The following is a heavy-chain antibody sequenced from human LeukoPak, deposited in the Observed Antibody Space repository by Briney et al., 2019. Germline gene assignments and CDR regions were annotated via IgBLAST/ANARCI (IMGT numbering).Heavy chain of an antibody. CDR1: GFTFSSFG. D-gene: IGHD2-2*01. V-gene: IGHV3-30*03. CDR2: ISYVGSTK. J-gene: IGHJ6*02. Sequence: GGSLRLSCAASGFTFSSFGMHWVRQAPGKGLEWVAVISYVGSTKYYSDSVKGRFTISRDNSKSTLYLQMNSLRTEDTAVYYCASSCFYFYYGMNVWGQGTTVTVSS. CDR3: ASSCFYFYYGMNV.